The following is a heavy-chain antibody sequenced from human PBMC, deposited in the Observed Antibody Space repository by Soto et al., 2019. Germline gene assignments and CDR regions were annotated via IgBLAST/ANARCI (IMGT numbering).Heavy chain of an antibody. V-gene: IGHV1-69*01. CDR2: IIPIFGTP. D-gene: IGHD3-10*01. Sequence: QVQLVQSGAEVKKPGSSVKVSCKASGGIFSTYAISWLRQAPGHGLELMGGIIPIFGTPNYAQRFQGRVTITADESTSTAYMELSRLRSEDTAVYYCARDRDDYGSGNYYNRIDFWGQGTLVTVSS. J-gene: IGHJ4*02. CDR3: ARDRDDYGSGNYYNRIDF. CDR1: GGIFSTYA.